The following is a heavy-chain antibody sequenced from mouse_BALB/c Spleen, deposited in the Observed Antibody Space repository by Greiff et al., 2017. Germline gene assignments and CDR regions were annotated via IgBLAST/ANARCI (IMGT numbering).Heavy chain of an antibody. Sequence: EVMLVESGGGLVQPGGSLRLSCATSGFTFTDYYMSWVRQPPGKALEWLGFIRNKANGYTTEYSASVKGRFTISRDNSQSILYLQMNTLRAEDSATYYCARERGAAWFAYWGQGTLDTVSA. CDR2: IRNKANGYTT. CDR3: ARERGAAWFAY. V-gene: IGHV7-3*02. CDR1: GFTFTDYY. J-gene: IGHJ3*01.